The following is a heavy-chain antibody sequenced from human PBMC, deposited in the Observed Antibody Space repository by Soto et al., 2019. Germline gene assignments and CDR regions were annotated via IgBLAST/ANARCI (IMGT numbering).Heavy chain of an antibody. J-gene: IGHJ6*02. V-gene: IGHV1-3*01. Sequence: ASVKVSCKASGYTFTSYAMHWVRQAPGQRLEWMGWINAGNGNTKYSQKFQGRVTITRDTSASTAYMELSSLRSEDTAVYYCARAYYYDSSGPPLVYYYCGMDVWGQGTTVTVSS. CDR2: INAGNGNT. D-gene: IGHD3-22*01. CDR1: GYTFTSYA. CDR3: ARAYYYDSSGPPLVYYYCGMDV.